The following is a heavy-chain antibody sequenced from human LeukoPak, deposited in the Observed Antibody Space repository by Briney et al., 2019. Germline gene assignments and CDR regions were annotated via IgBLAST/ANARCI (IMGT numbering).Heavy chain of an antibody. Sequence: GGSLRLSCAASGFTFSSYAMSWVRQAPGKGLEWVSVLYSSGNAYYANSVRGRFSISRDNSKNTVFLQMNSLRVEDTAVYYCARPYYYDSGTFYPGFWGQGTLVTVSS. J-gene: IGHJ4*02. CDR2: LYSSGNA. CDR3: ARPYYYDSGTFYPGF. V-gene: IGHV3-66*01. CDR1: GFTFSSYA. D-gene: IGHD3-22*01.